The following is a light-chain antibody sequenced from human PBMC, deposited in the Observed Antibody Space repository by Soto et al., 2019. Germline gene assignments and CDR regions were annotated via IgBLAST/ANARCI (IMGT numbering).Light chain of an antibody. CDR2: RDY. J-gene: IGLJ2*01. CDR3: QVWDGNTVV. CDR1: NIGNKN. V-gene: IGLV3-9*01. Sequence: SYELTQPLSVSVALGRTASITCGGNNIGNKNVHWYQQKPLQAAVLVIYRDYNRPSGIPERFSGSNSGNTATLTISRAQVGDEADFYCQVWDGNTVVFGGGTKVTVL.